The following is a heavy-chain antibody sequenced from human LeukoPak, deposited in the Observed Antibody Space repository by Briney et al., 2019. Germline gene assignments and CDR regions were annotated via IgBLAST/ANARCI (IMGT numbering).Heavy chain of an antibody. CDR1: GGSISSSSYY. V-gene: IGHV4-39*07. Sequence: SETLSLTCTVSGGSISSSSYYWGWIRQPPGKGLEWIGSIYYSGSTYYNPSLKSRVTISVDTSKNQFSLKLSSVTAADTAVYYCARDGRARGLVVVVPAAITGINDAFDIWGQGTMVTVSS. J-gene: IGHJ3*02. CDR2: IYYSGST. D-gene: IGHD2-2*01. CDR3: ARDGRARGLVVVVPAAITGINDAFDI.